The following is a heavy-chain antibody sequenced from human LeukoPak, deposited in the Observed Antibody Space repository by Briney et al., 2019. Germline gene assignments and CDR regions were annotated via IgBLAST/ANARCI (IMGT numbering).Heavy chain of an antibody. CDR2: IWYDGSNK. D-gene: IGHD2-2*01. Sequence: GGSLRLSCAASGFTFSSYGMHWVRQAPGKGLEWVAVIWYDGSNKYYADSVKGRFTISRDNSKNTLYLQMNSLRAEDTAVYCCARGLGDIVVVDGMDVWGQGTTVTVSS. V-gene: IGHV3-33*01. CDR3: ARGLGDIVVVDGMDV. CDR1: GFTFSSYG. J-gene: IGHJ6*02.